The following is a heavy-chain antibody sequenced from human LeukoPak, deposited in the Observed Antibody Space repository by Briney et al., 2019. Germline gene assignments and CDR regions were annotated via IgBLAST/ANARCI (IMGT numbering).Heavy chain of an antibody. V-gene: IGHV3-30*03. CDR1: GFTFNTYS. CDR3: ARGGRPDY. Sequence: GRSLRLSCAASGFTFNTYSMHWVRQAPGRRLEWLAVISRGAGIIYYADSVKGRFTISRDNAKNSLYLQMSSLRAEDTAVYYCARGGRPDYWGQGTLVTVSS. J-gene: IGHJ4*02. D-gene: IGHD3-10*01. CDR2: ISRGAGII.